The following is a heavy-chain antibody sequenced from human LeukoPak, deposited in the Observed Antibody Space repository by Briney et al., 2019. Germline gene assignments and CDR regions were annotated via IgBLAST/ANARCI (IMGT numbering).Heavy chain of an antibody. D-gene: IGHD3-22*01. CDR3: AKLNWYDSSGRNWLDP. Sequence: GGSLRLSCAASGFTFSSYAMSWVRQAPGKGLEWVSAISGSGGSTYYADSVKGRFTISRDNSKNTLYLQMNSLRAEDTAVYYCAKLNWYDSSGRNWLDPWGQGTLVTVSS. CDR2: ISGSGGST. J-gene: IGHJ5*02. V-gene: IGHV3-23*01. CDR1: GFTFSSYA.